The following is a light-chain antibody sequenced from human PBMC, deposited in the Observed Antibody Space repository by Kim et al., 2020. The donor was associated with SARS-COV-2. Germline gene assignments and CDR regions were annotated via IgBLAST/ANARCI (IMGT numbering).Light chain of an antibody. J-gene: IGKJ1*01. V-gene: IGKV1-5*03. Sequence: DIQMTQSPSTLSASVGDSVTITCRASQSISSWLAWYQQKPGKAPKLLIYKSSSLESGVPSRFSGSGSGTEFTLAISSLHPDDFATYYCQQYNIYPWTFGQGTKVDIK. CDR2: KSS. CDR1: QSISSW. CDR3: QQYNIYPWT.